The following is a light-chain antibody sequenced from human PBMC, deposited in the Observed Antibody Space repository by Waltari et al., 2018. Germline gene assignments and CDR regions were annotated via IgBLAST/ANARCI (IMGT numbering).Light chain of an antibody. CDR1: SSDVGGYKY. CDR2: DVS. J-gene: IGLJ1*01. V-gene: IGLV2-11*01. Sequence: QSALPQPRSVSGPPGQSVTIPCTGTSSDVGGYKYVSWYQQHPGKAPKLMIYDVSKRPSGVPDRFSGSKSGNTASLTISGLQAEDEADYYCCSYAGSYTFLFGTGTKVTVL. CDR3: CSYAGSYTFL.